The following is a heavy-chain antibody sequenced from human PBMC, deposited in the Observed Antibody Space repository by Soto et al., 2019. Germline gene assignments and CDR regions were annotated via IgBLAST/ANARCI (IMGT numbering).Heavy chain of an antibody. V-gene: IGHV3-30-3*01. Sequence: VAVISHDGSNKYYADSVKGRFTISRDNSKNTLYLQMNSLRAEDTAVYYCARDLHIVVVTAFDYWGQGTLVTVSS. CDR3: ARDLHIVVVTAFDY. CDR2: ISHDGSNK. D-gene: IGHD2-21*02. J-gene: IGHJ4*02.